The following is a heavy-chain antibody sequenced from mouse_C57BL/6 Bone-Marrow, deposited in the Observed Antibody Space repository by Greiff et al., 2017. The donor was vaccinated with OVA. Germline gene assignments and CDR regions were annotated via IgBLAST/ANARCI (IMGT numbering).Heavy chain of an antibody. CDR2: ISGGGGNT. CDR1: GFTFTRST. V-gene: IGHV5-9*01. Sequence: EVMLVESGGGLVKPGGSLKLSCAASGFTFTRSTMSWVRQTPETRLAWVATISGGGGNTYYPDSVKGRFTISRDNAKNTLYLQMSSLRSEDTALYYCARQGAYYRNYDYWGQGTTLTVSS. CDR3: ARQGAYYRNYDY. D-gene: IGHD2-5*01. J-gene: IGHJ2*01.